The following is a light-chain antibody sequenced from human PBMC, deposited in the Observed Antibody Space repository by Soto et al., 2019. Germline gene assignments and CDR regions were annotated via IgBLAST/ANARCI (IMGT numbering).Light chain of an antibody. CDR2: GAS. CDR3: QQYNDWPPLT. V-gene: IGKV3-15*01. J-gene: IGKJ4*01. CDR1: QSVNSN. Sequence: EIVMTQSPATLSVSPGERATLSCRASQSVNSNLAWYQQKPGQAPRLLIYGASTRATGIPGRFSGSGSGTEFTLTISSLQSEDVAVYYCQQYNDWPPLTFGGGTKVEIK.